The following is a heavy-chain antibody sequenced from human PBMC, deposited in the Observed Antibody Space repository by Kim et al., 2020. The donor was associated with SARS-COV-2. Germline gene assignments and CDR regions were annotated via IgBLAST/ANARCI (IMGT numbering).Heavy chain of an antibody. J-gene: IGHJ4*02. CDR2: IYYSGST. CDR1: GGSISSGGYY. CDR3: ARTTYCSGGSCSCFDY. V-gene: IGHV4-31*03. Sequence: SETLSLTCTVSGGSISSGGYYWSWIRQHPGKGLEWIGYIYYSGSTYYNPSLKSRVTISVDTSKNQFSLKLSSVTAADTAVYYCARTTYCSGGSCSCFDYWGQGTLVTVSS. D-gene: IGHD2-15*01.